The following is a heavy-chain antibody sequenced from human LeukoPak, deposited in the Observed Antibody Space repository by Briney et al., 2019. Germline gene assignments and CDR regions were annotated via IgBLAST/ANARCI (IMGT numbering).Heavy chain of an antibody. CDR2: ISSSSSYI. CDR3: ARQVVVIRPDAFDI. Sequence: GGSLRLSCAASGFTFSSYSMNWVRQAPGKGLEWVSPISSSSSYIYYADSVKGRFTISRDNAKNSLYLQMNSLRAEDTAVYYCARQVVVIRPDAFDIWGQGTMVTVSS. D-gene: IGHD3-22*01. J-gene: IGHJ3*02. V-gene: IGHV3-21*01. CDR1: GFTFSSYS.